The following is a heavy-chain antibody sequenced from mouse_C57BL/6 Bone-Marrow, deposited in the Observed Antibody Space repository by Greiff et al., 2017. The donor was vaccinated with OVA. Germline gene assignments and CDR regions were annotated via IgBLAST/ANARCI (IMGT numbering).Heavy chain of an antibody. CDR1: GFNIKDDY. CDR2: IDPENGDT. V-gene: IGHV14-4*01. Sequence: VQLQQSGAELVRPGASVKLSCTASGFNIKDDYMHWVKQRPEQGLEWIGWIDPENGDTEYASKFQGKATITADTSSNTAYLQLSSQTSEDTAVYYCTTLDGYYCYFDYWGQGTTLTVSS. CDR3: TTLDGYYCYFDY. J-gene: IGHJ2*01. D-gene: IGHD2-3*01.